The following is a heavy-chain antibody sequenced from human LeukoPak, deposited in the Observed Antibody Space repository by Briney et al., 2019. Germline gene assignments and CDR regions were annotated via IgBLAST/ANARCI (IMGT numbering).Heavy chain of an antibody. V-gene: IGHV4-4*02. CDR2: IYHSGST. J-gene: IGHJ4*02. CDR1: GGSISSSNW. D-gene: IGHD6-13*01. CDR3: ARGHGSSWFPRFDY. Sequence: KPSGTLSLTCAVSGGSISSSNWWSWVRQPPGKGLEWIGEIYHSGSTNYNPSLKSRVTISVDKSKNQFSLKLSSVTAADTAVYYCARGHGSSWFPRFDYWGQGTLVTVSS.